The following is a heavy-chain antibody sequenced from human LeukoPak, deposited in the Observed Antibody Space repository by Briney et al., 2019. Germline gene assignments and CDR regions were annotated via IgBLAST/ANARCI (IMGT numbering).Heavy chain of an antibody. V-gene: IGHV3-33*01. J-gene: IGHJ4*02. CDR1: GFTFSSYG. D-gene: IGHD1-26*01. CDR2: IWYDGSNK. Sequence: GRSLRLSCAASGFTFSSYGMHWVRQAPGKGLEWVAVIWYDGSNKYYADSVKGRFTISRDNSKNTLYLQMNSLRAEDTAVYYCAGDASIVGATYFDYWGQGTLVTVSS. CDR3: AGDASIVGATYFDY.